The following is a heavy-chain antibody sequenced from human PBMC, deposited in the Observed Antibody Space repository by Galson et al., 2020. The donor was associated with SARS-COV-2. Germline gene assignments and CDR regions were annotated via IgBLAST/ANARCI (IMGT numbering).Heavy chain of an antibody. CDR1: GGSISGYY. Sequence: SETLSLTCTASGGSISGYYWNWIRQPPGKGLEFIGRIFSSGSSNYNPSLKSRVTMSVDMSKNQFSLKLSSVTAADTAVYYCARDQGGVQFVYYYYGLDVWGQGTTVTVSS. J-gene: IGHJ6*02. D-gene: IGHD2-8*02. V-gene: IGHV4-4*07. CDR3: ARDQGGVQFVYYYYGLDV. CDR2: IFSSGSS.